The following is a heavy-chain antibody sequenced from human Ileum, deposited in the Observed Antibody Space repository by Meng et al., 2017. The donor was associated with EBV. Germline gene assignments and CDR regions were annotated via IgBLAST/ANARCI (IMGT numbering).Heavy chain of an antibody. J-gene: IGHJ4*02. CDR3: ARDGIGWYPGDY. CDR2: ISPDGI. Sequence: VHLVWVVGSVSPPAPALGSSGAALGLSRSNYGVHWVRQAPGKGLELVELISPDGIWYPESVKGRFTVSRDNSKNTFCLQMNSLRFEDTAVYYCARDGIGWYPGDYWGRGTLVTVSS. V-gene: IGHV3-30*19. D-gene: IGHD6-19*01. CDR1: GLSRSNYG.